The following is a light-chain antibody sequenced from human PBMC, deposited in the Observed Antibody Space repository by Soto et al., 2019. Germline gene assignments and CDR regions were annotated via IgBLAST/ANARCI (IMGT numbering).Light chain of an antibody. CDR3: CSYARSTTFYV. CDR1: ISDVGSYVL. V-gene: IGLV2-23*02. J-gene: IGLJ1*01. Sequence: QSALTQPASVSGSPGQSVTISCTGTISDVGSYVLVSWYQQHPNKASKLLIFEVSRRPSGVSYHFSGSKSGNTASLTISGLQAEDEADYYCCSYARSTTFYVFGTGTKVTVL. CDR2: EVS.